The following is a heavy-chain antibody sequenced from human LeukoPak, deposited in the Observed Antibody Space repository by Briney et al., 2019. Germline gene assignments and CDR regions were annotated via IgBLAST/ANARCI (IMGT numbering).Heavy chain of an antibody. D-gene: IGHD2-8*01. CDR3: AREKEHLNGPFDY. Sequence: PSQTLSLTCTVSGGSLSSGGYYWSWIRQPPGKGLEWIGYIYYSGSTNYNPSLKSRVTISVDTSKNQFSLKLSSVTAADTAVYYCAREKEHLNGPFDYWGQGTLVTVSS. CDR1: GGSLSSGGYY. V-gene: IGHV4-61*08. J-gene: IGHJ4*02. CDR2: IYYSGST.